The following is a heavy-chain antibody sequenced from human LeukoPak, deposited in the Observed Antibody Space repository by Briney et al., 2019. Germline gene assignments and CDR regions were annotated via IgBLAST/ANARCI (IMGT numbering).Heavy chain of an antibody. V-gene: IGHV6-1*01. D-gene: IGHD3-3*01. CDR2: TYYRSKWYN. Sequence: SQTLSLTCAISGDSVSSNSAAWNWSRQSPSRGLEWLGRTYYRSKWYNDYAVSVKSRITINPDTSKNQFSLQLNSVTPEDTAVYYCARDLEPKGYYYYYYMDVWGKGTTVTVSS. J-gene: IGHJ6*03. CDR3: ARDLEPKGYYYYYYMDV. CDR1: GDSVSSNSAA.